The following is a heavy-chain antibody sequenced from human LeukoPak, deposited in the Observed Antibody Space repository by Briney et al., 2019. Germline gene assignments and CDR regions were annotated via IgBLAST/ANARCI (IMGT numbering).Heavy chain of an antibody. V-gene: IGHV4-4*07. CDR2: IYSSGST. D-gene: IGHD6-13*01. Sequence: PSETLSLTCTVSGGSISSYYWSWIRQPAGKGLEWIGRIYSSGSTNYNPSLKSRVTMSVDTSKNQFSLKLSSVTAADTAVYYCARGVSSSWRGYWFDPWGQGTLVTVSS. J-gene: IGHJ5*02. CDR3: ARGVSSSWRGYWFDP. CDR1: GGSISSYY.